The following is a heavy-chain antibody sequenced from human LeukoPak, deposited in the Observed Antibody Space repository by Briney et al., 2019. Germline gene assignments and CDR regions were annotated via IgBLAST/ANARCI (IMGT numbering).Heavy chain of an antibody. J-gene: IGHJ4*02. D-gene: IGHD2-8*02. CDR2: ISHGGST. Sequence: PSETLSLTCAVSGDSISSSNWWSWVRQPPGKGLDWIGEISHGGSTKYNPSLKNRVTISKDNSKNQFSLKLNSVTAADTAVYYCTRSGGWWSLVYWGQGALVTVSS. V-gene: IGHV4-4*02. CDR3: TRSGGWWSLVY. CDR1: GDSISSSNW.